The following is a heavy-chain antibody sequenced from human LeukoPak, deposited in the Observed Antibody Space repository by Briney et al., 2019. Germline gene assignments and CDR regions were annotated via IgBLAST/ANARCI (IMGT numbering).Heavy chain of an antibody. V-gene: IGHV3-30*02. Sequence: GGSLRLFCAASGFIFSRYGMHWVRQARAKGLVGGAFIRYDGSNKYYADSVKGRFTISRDNSKNTLYLQMNSLRAEDTAVYYCAKDRGKMATTPWGQGTLVTVSS. CDR1: GFIFSRYG. CDR2: IRYDGSNK. J-gene: IGHJ5*02. D-gene: IGHD5-24*01. CDR3: AKDRGKMATTP.